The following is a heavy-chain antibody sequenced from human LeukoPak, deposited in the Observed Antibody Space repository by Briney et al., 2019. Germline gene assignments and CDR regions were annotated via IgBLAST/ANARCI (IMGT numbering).Heavy chain of an antibody. Sequence: PGRSLRLSCAASGFTFSSYAMHWVRQAPGKGLEWVAVISYDGSNKYYADSVKGRFTISRDNSKNTLYLQMNSLRAEDTAVYYCARARPYDYVWGSCSYWGQGTLVTVSS. CDR2: ISYDGSNK. D-gene: IGHD3-16*01. V-gene: IGHV3-30-3*01. CDR3: ARARPYDYVWGSCSY. CDR1: GFTFSSYA. J-gene: IGHJ4*02.